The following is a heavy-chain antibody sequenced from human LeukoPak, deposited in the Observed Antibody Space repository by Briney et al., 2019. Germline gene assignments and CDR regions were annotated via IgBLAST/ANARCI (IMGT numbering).Heavy chain of an antibody. CDR1: GYSFTNYW. Sequence: GESLKISCKGSGYSFTNYWIGWVRQMPGKGLEWMGIIYPGDSDTRCSPSFQGQVTISADKSISTAYLQWSSLKASDTAMYYCARPPPLYGNYDDYWGQGTLVTVSS. CDR3: ARPPPLYGNYDDY. J-gene: IGHJ4*02. CDR2: IYPGDSDT. D-gene: IGHD4-17*01. V-gene: IGHV5-51*01.